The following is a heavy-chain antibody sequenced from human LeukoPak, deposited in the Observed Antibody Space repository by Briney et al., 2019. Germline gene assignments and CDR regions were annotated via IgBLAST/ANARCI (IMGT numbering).Heavy chain of an antibody. CDR3: ARDSGITIFGVPLDY. D-gene: IGHD3-3*01. CDR2: MNPNSGNT. CDR1: GYTFTSYD. Sequence: GASVKVSCKASGYTFTSYDINWVRQATGQGLEWMGWMNPNSGNTGYAQKFQGRVTITRNTSISTAYMGLSSLRSEDTAVYYCARDSGITIFGVPLDYWGQGTLVTVSS. J-gene: IGHJ4*02. V-gene: IGHV1-8*03.